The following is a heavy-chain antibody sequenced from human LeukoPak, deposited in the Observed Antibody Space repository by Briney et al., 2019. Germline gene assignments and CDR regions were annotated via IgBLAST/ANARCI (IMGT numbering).Heavy chain of an antibody. Sequence: SETLSLTCTDSGASIRSYYWSWIRQPAGKGLEWIGRIVPSGSTNYNPSLKSRVTMSVDTSKNQFSLKLSSVTAADAAVYYCAKEGAAPGPDFDYWGQGTLVIVSS. CDR2: IVPSGST. CDR1: GASIRSYY. J-gene: IGHJ4*02. V-gene: IGHV4-4*07. D-gene: IGHD6-13*01. CDR3: AKEGAAPGPDFDY.